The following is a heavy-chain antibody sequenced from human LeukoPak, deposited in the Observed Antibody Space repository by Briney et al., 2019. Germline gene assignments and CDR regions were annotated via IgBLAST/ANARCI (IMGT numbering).Heavy chain of an antibody. CDR1: GFTFSDYY. V-gene: IGHV3-11*04. CDR2: ISDSGSSI. Sequence: GGSLRLSCAASGFTFSDYYMSWIRQAPGKGLEWVSHISDSGSSIYYADSVKGRLTISRDNAKNSLYLQMNSLRAEDTAVYYCAKSWYSSGWEYYFDYWGQGTLVTVSS. D-gene: IGHD6-19*01. J-gene: IGHJ4*02. CDR3: AKSWYSSGWEYYFDY.